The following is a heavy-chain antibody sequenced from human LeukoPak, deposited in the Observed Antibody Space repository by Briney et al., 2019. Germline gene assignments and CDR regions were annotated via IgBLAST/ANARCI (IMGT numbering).Heavy chain of an antibody. CDR1: GFTFSSYG. J-gene: IGHJ4*02. Sequence: GRSLRRSCAASGFTFSSYGMHWVRQAPGKGLEWVAVISYDGSNKYFADSVKGRFTISRDNSKNTLYLQMNSLRDEDTAVYYCAKDGARYLLTYYFEYWGQGTLVTVSS. CDR2: ISYDGSNK. CDR3: AKDGARYLLTYYFEY. V-gene: IGHV3-30*18. D-gene: IGHD3-9*01.